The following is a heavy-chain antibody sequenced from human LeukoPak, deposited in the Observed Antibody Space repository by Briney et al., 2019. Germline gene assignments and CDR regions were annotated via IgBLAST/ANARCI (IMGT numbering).Heavy chain of an antibody. CDR1: GYTFTDYY. J-gene: IGHJ6*04. CDR2: FDPEDGET. D-gene: IGHD6-19*01. Sequence: GASVKVSCKASGYTFTDYYMHWVRQAPGKGLEWMGGFDPEDGETIYAQKFQGRVTMTEDTSTDTAYMELSSLRSEDTAVYYCATGESSGVYYYYGMDVWGKGTTVTVPS. V-gene: IGHV1-24*01. CDR3: ATGESSGVYYYYGMDV.